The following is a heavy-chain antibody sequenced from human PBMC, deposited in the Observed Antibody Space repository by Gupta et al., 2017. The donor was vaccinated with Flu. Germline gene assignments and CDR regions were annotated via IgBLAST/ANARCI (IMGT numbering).Heavy chain of an antibody. Sequence: EVQVVESGGGLVKPGGSLRLSCAASGFPFRIYSMNWFRQAPGKGLEWVSSIDSSGDYIYYADSMKGRFTISRDNAKSSLYLQMNSLRAEDTAEYYCAKVSGHYDHFDYWGQGTLVTVSS. J-gene: IGHJ4*02. D-gene: IGHD3-22*01. CDR2: IDSSGDYI. CDR3: AKVSGHYDHFDY. CDR1: GFPFRIYS. V-gene: IGHV3-21*01.